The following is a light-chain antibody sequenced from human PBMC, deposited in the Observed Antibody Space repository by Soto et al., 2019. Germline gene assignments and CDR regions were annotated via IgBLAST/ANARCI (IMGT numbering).Light chain of an antibody. Sequence: QSVLTQPPSASGTPGQRVTISCSGSRSNIGSKTVDWYQQVPGTAPKLLIYLNSRRPSGVLDRFSGSKSGTSASLAISGLQSEDEAEYYCATWDDSLNLLYVFGTGTKLTVL. CDR3: ATWDDSLNLLYV. V-gene: IGLV1-44*01. CDR2: LNS. J-gene: IGLJ1*01. CDR1: RSNIGSKT.